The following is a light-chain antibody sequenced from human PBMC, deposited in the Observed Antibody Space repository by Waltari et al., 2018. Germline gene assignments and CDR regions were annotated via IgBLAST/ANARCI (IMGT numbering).Light chain of an antibody. CDR2: DAS. V-gene: IGKV3-11*01. J-gene: IGKJ4*01. CDR3: QHGHDWPLT. CDR1: QSISRH. Sequence: EIVLTQSPATLSLSPGERASLSCWASQSISRHIAWYQQKPGQAPRLLSYDASNRATGIPARFSGSGSETDFTLTIGSLEPEDFAVYDCQHGHDWPLTFGGGTKVEIK.